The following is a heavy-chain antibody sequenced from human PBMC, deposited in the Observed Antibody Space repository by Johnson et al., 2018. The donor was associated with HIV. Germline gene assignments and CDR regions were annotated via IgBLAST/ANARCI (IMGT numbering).Heavy chain of an antibody. J-gene: IGHJ3*02. Sequence: QVQLVESGGGVVQPERSLRLSCAASGFIFNTFGMLWVRQAPGKGLEWVAVIWYDGTNEYSADSVKGRFTISRDNSKNSLYLQMNSLRAEDTAVYYCARDSRAFDIWGQGTMVTVSS. CDR1: GFIFNTFG. V-gene: IGHV3-33*01. CDR3: ARDSRAFDI. CDR2: IWYDGTNE.